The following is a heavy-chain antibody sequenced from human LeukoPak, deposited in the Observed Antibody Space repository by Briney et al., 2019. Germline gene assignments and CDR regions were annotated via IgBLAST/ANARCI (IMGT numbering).Heavy chain of an antibody. J-gene: IGHJ5*02. CDR3: ARARGSRITMVRGVMNWFDP. CDR1: GGSFSGYY. Sequence: SETLSLTCAVYGGSFSGYYWSWIRQPPGKGLEWIGEINHSGSTNYNPSLKSRVTISVDTSKNQFSLKLSSVTAADTAVYYCARARGSRITMVRGVMNWFDPWGQGTLVTVSS. V-gene: IGHV4-34*01. CDR2: INHSGST. D-gene: IGHD3-10*01.